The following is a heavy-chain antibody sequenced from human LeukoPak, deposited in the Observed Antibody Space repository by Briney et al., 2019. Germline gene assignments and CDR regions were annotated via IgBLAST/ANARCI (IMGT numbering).Heavy chain of an antibody. Sequence: SETLSLTCSVSGGSITSSSYYWGWIRQPPGKGLEWIGSIYYTGGTYYSPSLKSRVTISVDTSKNQFSLKLSSVTAADTAVYYCARVGIAVTGTDAFDIWGQGTMVTVSS. CDR2: IYYTGGT. J-gene: IGHJ3*02. D-gene: IGHD6-19*01. CDR1: GGSITSSSYY. CDR3: ARVGIAVTGTDAFDI. V-gene: IGHV4-39*01.